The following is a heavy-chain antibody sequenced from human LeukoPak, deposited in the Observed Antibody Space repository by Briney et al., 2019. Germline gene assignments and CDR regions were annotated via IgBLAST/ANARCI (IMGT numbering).Heavy chain of an antibody. Sequence: SETLSLTCIVSGGSISSGSYYWSWIRQPAGKGLEWIGRIYTSGSTNYNPSLKSRVTISVDTSKNQFSLKLSSVTAADTAVYYCARWAVTYYYFDYWGQGTLVTVSS. V-gene: IGHV4-61*02. J-gene: IGHJ4*02. D-gene: IGHD4-17*01. CDR3: ARWAVTYYYFDY. CDR1: GGSISSGSYY. CDR2: IYTSGST.